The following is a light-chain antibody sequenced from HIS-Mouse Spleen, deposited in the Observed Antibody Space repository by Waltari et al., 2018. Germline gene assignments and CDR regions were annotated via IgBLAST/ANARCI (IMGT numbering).Light chain of an antibody. CDR1: NIGSKS. CDR2: DDS. Sequence: SYVLTQPPSVSVAPGKTARMTCGGNNIGSKSVHWYQQKPGQPSVLVVYDDSDRPSGIPERFSGSNSGNTATLTISRVEAGDEADYYCQVWDSSSDHVVFGGGTKLTVL. V-gene: IGLV3-21*03. CDR3: QVWDSSSDHVV. J-gene: IGLJ2*01.